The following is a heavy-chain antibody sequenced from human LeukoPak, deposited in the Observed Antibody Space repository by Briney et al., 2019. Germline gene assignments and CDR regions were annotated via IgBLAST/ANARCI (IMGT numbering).Heavy chain of an antibody. CDR3: ARDAEIKSSYYYMDV. J-gene: IGHJ6*03. V-gene: IGHV1-46*01. Sequence: ASVEVSCKASGYTFTSYYMHWVRQAPGQGLEWMGIINPSGGSTSYAQKFQGRVTMTRDTSTSTVYMELSSLRSEDTAVYYCARDAEIKSSYYYMDVWGKGTTVTVSS. CDR1: GYTFTSYY. CDR2: INPSGGST.